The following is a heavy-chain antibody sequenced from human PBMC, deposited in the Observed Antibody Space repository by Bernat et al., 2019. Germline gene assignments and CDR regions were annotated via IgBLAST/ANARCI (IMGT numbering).Heavy chain of an antibody. V-gene: IGHV3-11*06. Sequence: QVQLVESGGGLVKPGGSLRLSCAASGFTFSDYYMSWIRQAPGKGLEWVSDLSSSSTYTNNADSVKGRFTISRDNAKNSLYLQMNSLRAEDTAVYYCARENWGYFDYWGQGTLVTVSS. J-gene: IGHJ4*02. CDR1: GFTFSDYY. D-gene: IGHD7-27*01. CDR3: ARENWGYFDY. CDR2: LSSSSTYT.